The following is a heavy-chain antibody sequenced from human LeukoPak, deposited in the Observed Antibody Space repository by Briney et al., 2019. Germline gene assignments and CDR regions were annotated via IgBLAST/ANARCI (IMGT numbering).Heavy chain of an antibody. D-gene: IGHD2-21*02. J-gene: IGHJ4*02. V-gene: IGHV1-69*01. CDR2: IIPIFGTA. CDR1: GGTFSSYA. CDR3: ASGAKVTPFDY. Sequence: SVKVSCKASGGTFSSYAISWVRQAPGQGLEWMGGIIPIFGTANYAQKFQGRVTITADESTSTAYMGLSSLRSEDTAVYYCASGAKVTPFDYWGQGTLVTVSS.